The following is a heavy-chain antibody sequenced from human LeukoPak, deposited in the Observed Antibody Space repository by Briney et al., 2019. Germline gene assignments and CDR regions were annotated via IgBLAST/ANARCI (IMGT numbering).Heavy chain of an antibody. Sequence: ASVKVSCKASGGTFSSYAISWARQAPGQGLEWMGGIIPIFGTANYAQKFQGRVTITTDESTSTAYMELSSLRSEDTAVYYCARSTSDYYGSSLRFDYWGQGTLVTVSS. D-gene: IGHD3-10*01. CDR2: IIPIFGTA. CDR1: GGTFSSYA. V-gene: IGHV1-69*05. CDR3: ARSTSDYYGSSLRFDY. J-gene: IGHJ4*02.